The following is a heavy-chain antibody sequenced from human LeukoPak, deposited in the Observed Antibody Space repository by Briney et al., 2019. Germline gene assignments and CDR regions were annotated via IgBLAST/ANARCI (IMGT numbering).Heavy chain of an antibody. CDR2: MNPNSGNT. V-gene: IGHV1-8*01. CDR3: ARGHVTYSSGWRGLNWFDP. Sequence: GASVKVSCKASGYTFTSYDINWVRQATGQGLEWMGWMNPNSGNTGYAQKFQGRVTMTRNTSISTAYMELSSLRSEDTAVYYCARGHVTYSSGWRGLNWFDPWGQGTLVTVSS. CDR1: GYTFTSYD. D-gene: IGHD6-19*01. J-gene: IGHJ5*02.